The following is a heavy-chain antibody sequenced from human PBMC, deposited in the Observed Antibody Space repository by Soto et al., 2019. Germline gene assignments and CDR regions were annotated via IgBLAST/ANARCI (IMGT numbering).Heavy chain of an antibody. V-gene: IGHV3-23*01. D-gene: IGHD6-13*01. CDR3: AKDRSGQQLVPEY. Sequence: EVQLLESGGGLVQPGGSLRLSCAASGFTFSSYAMSWVRQAPGKGLEWVSAISGSGGSTYYADSVKGRFTISRDNSKNTLYLQKNSLRAEDTAVYYCAKDRSGQQLVPEYWGQGTLVTVSS. CDR1: GFTFSSYA. CDR2: ISGSGGST. J-gene: IGHJ4*02.